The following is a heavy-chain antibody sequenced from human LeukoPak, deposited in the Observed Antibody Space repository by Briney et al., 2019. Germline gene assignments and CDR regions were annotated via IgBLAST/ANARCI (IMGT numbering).Heavy chain of an antibody. CDR3: ARTVTVVVPAANWFDP. Sequence: NPGGSLRLPCAASGFTFSSYSMNWVRQAPGKGLEWVSSISSSSSYIYYADSVKGRFTISRDNAKNSLYLQMNSLRAEDTAVYYCARTVTVVVPAANWFDPWGQGTLVTVSS. CDR2: ISSSSSYI. CDR1: GFTFSSYS. D-gene: IGHD2-2*01. V-gene: IGHV3-21*01. J-gene: IGHJ5*02.